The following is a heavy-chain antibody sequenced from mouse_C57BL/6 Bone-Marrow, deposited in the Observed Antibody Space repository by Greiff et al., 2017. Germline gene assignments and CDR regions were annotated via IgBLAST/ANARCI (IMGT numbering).Heavy chain of an antibody. Sequence: EVQGVESGGDLVKPGGSLKLSCAASGFTFSSYGMSWVRQTPDTRLEWVATISSGGSYTYYPDSVKGRFTISRNNTKNTQYLQMSSLKSEDTAMYYCARRFYDGYYDYFDYWGQGTTLTVSS. CDR1: GFTFSSYG. V-gene: IGHV5-6*01. J-gene: IGHJ2*01. D-gene: IGHD2-3*01. CDR2: ISSGGSYT. CDR3: ARRFYDGYYDYFDY.